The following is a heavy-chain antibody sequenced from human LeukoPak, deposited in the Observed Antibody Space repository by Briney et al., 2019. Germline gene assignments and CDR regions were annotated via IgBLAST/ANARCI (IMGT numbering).Heavy chain of an antibody. Sequence: PSETLSLTCTVSGGSISSYYWGWIRQPPGKGLEWIGSIYYSGSTYYNPSLKSRVTISVDTSKNQFSLKLSSVTAADTAVYYCAASSSWYYYYMDVWGKGTTVTISS. V-gene: IGHV4-39*07. CDR1: GGSISSYY. J-gene: IGHJ6*03. CDR3: AASSSWYYYYMDV. D-gene: IGHD6-13*01. CDR2: IYYSGST.